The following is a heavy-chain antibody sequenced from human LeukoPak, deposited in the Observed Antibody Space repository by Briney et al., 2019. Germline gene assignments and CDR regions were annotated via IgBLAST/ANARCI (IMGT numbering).Heavy chain of an antibody. J-gene: IGHJ4*02. CDR3: AKYTYRGSDWGYYFDY. CDR1: GFTFSTYA. Sequence: GGSLRLSCAASGFTFSTYAMSWVRQAPGKGLECVSAISSSGDSTYYADSVRGRFTISRDNSKSTLYLQMNSLRAEDTAVYYCAKYTYRGSDWGYYFDYWGQGTLVTVSS. V-gene: IGHV3-23*01. D-gene: IGHD1-26*01. CDR2: ISSSGDST.